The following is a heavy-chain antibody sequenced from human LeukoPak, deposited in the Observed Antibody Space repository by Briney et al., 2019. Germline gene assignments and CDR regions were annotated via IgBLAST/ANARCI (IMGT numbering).Heavy chain of an antibody. CDR2: INHSGST. CDR3: ASRSPAAIGPSFDY. J-gene: IGHJ4*02. Sequence: SETLSLTCAVYGGSFSGYYWSWIRQPPGKGLEWIGEINHSGSTNYNPSLKSRVTISVDTSKNQFSLKLSSVTAADTAVYYCASRSPAAIGPSFDYWGQGTLVTVSS. V-gene: IGHV4-34*01. CDR1: GGSFSGYY. D-gene: IGHD2-2*01.